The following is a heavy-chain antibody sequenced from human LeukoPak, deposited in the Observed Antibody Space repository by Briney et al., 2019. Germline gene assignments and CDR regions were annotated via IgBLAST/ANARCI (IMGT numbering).Heavy chain of an antibody. D-gene: IGHD4-23*01. CDR2: INPSGSST. V-gene: IGHV1-46*01. J-gene: IGHJ5*02. CDR3: ARDNSIADRGWWFDP. CDR1: GYTFTNYY. Sequence: ASVKVSCKASGYTFTNYYIHWVRQAPGQGLECMGIINPSGSSTLYAEKFRGRIIMTRDMSMATDYMELSSLRSEDTAVYYCARDNSIADRGWWFDPWGQGTLVTVSS.